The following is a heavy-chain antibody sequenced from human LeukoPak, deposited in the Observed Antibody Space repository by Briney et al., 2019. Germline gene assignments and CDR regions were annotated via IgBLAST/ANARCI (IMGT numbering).Heavy chain of an antibody. CDR2: VNHSGST. CDR1: GGSFSGYY. J-gene: IGHJ6*02. D-gene: IGHD2-15*01. CDR3: ARDGYCSGGSCYSRFIYYYYGMDV. Sequence: SEILSLTCAVYGGSFSGYYWSWIRQPPGKGLEWIGEVNHSGSTNYNPSLKSRVTISVDTSKNQFSLKLNSVTAADTAVYCCARDGYCSGGSCYSRFIYYYYGMDVWGQGTTVTVSS. V-gene: IGHV4-34*01.